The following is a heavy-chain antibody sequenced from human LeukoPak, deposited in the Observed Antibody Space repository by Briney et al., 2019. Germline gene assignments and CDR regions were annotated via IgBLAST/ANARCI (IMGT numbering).Heavy chain of an antibody. CDR3: AKGRKTDV. J-gene: IGHJ6*02. CDR1: GFTFSSYG. V-gene: IGHV3-30*18. CDR2: ISYDGSNK. Sequence: GGSLRLSCAASGFTFSSYGMHWVRQAPGKGLEWVAVISYDGSNKYYADSVKGRFTISRDNSKNTLYLQMNSLRAEDTAVYYCAKGRKTDVWGQGTTVTVSS.